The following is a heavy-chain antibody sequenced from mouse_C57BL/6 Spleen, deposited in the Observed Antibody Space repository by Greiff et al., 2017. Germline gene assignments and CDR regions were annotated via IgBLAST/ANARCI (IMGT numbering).Heavy chain of an antibody. D-gene: IGHD2-4*01. Sequence: VQLQQSVAELVRPGASVKLSCTASGFNIKNTYMHWVKQRTEQGLEWIGRIDPANGNTKYAPKFQGKATITADTSSNTAYLQLSSLTSEDTAIYYCARGFLGDYDPFAYWGQGTLVTVSA. CDR3: ARGFLGDYDPFAY. V-gene: IGHV14-3*01. CDR1: GFNIKNTY. CDR2: IDPANGNT. J-gene: IGHJ3*01.